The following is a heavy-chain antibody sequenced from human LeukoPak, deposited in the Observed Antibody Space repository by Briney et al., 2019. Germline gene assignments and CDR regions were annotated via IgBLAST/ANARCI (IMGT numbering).Heavy chain of an antibody. CDR1: GDSISTYY. CDR3: AKTGRPNNSGWYRWFDP. V-gene: IGHV4-4*09. Sequence: SETLSLTCTVSGDSISTYYWSWIRQPPGKGLEWIGCICNSGGTNYNPSLKSRVTISVDTSKNQFSLNLSSVTAADTAVYYYAKTGRPNNSGWYRWFDPWGQGTLVTVSS. D-gene: IGHD6-19*01. CDR2: ICNSGGT. J-gene: IGHJ5*02.